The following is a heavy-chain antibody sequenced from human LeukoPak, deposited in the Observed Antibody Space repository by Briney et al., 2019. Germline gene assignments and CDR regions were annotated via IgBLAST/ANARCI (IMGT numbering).Heavy chain of an antibody. CDR2: IYSGGNT. D-gene: IGHD3-9*01. CDR1: GFNVSSNY. Sequence: PGGSLRLSCAASGFNVSSNYMSWVRQAPGKGLEWVSVIYSGGNTYYADSVKGRYTISRDNSKNTLYLQMNSLRAEDTAVYYCARDRPYYDILTGYYIGEAFDIWGQGTMVTVSS. CDR3: ARDRPYYDILTGYYIGEAFDI. J-gene: IGHJ3*02. V-gene: IGHV3-53*01.